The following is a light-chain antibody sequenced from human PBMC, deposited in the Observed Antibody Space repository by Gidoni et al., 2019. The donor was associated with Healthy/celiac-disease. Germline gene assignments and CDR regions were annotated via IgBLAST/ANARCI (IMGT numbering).Light chain of an antibody. Sequence: QSVLTQPPSVSAAPGPKVTISCSGSSSNIGNNYVSWYQQLPGTAPKLLIYENNKLPPGIPDRCSGSKSCTTATLGITGLQTGDEADYYCGTWDSSLSAWVFGGGTKLTVL. J-gene: IGLJ3*02. CDR2: ENN. CDR3: GTWDSSLSAWV. V-gene: IGLV1-51*02. CDR1: SSNIGNNY.